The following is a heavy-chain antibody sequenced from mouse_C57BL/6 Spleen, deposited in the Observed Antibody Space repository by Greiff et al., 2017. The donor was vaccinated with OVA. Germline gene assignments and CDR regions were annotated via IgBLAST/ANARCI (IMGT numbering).Heavy chain of an antibody. V-gene: IGHV1-69*01. CDR1: GYTFTSYW. J-gene: IGHJ2*01. D-gene: IGHD3-2*02. CDR3: ARRATAQATYYFDY. CDR2: IDPSDSYT. Sequence: QVQLQQPGAELVMPGASVKLSCKASGYTFTSYWMHWVKQRPGQGLEWIGEIDPSDSYTSYNQKFKGKSTLTVDKSSSTAYMQLSSLTSEASAVYDCARRATAQATYYFDYWGQGTTLTVSS.